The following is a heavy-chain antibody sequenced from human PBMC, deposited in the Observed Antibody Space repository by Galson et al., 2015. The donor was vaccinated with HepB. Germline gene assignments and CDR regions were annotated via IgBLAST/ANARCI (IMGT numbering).Heavy chain of an antibody. Sequence: SVKVSCKASGYTFTSYGINWVRQAPGQGLEWMGWISAYNSNTNYAQKLRGRVSMTTDTSTSTAYMELRSLRSDDTAVYYCARGVAVGAWYYFDYWGQGTLVTVSS. J-gene: IGHJ4*02. CDR3: ARGVAVGAWYYFDY. D-gene: IGHD6-19*01. CDR2: ISAYNSNT. CDR1: GYTFTSYG. V-gene: IGHV1-18*01.